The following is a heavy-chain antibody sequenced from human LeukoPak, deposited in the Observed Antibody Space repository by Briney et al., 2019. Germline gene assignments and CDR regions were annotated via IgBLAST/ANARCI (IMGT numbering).Heavy chain of an antibody. CDR3: TRVTYYYDNSGYFHFDS. J-gene: IGHJ4*02. CDR2: IRRKARGGTT. CDR1: GFTFGDYA. V-gene: IGHV3-49*04. D-gene: IGHD3-22*01. Sequence: PGGSLRLSCTTSGFTFGDYAMSWVRQAPGKGLEWLSFIRRKARGGTTEYAASVKGRFSSSGDDSKSIAYLQMNSLKTEDTAVYFCTRVTYYYDNSGYFHFDSWGQGSLVTVSS.